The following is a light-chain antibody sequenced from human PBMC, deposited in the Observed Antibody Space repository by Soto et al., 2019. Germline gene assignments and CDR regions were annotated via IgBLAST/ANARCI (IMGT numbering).Light chain of an antibody. V-gene: IGLV2-14*01. Sequence: QSVLTQPASVSGSPGQSITISCTGTSSDVGDYNYVSWYQQHLGKAPKLMIYDVSNRPSGVSNRFSGSKSGNTASLAVSGLQAEDEADYYCSSYTSSSTLVFGGGTKVTV. J-gene: IGLJ2*01. CDR2: DVS. CDR3: SSYTSSSTLV. CDR1: SSDVGDYNY.